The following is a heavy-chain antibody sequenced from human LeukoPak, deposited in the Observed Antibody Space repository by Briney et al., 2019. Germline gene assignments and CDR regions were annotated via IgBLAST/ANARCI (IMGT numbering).Heavy chain of an antibody. Sequence: SETLSLTCTVAGGSISSYYWSWIRQPPGKGLEWIGYIYYSGSTNYNPSLKSRVTISVDTSKNQFSLKLSSVTAADTAVYYCASGHTVNTRFDYWGQGTLVTVSS. CDR3: ASGHTVNTRFDY. CDR1: GGSISSYY. V-gene: IGHV4-59*01. J-gene: IGHJ4*02. D-gene: IGHD4-17*01. CDR2: IYYSGST.